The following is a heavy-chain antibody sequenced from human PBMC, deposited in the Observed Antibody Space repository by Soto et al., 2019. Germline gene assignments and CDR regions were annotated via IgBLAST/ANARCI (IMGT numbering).Heavy chain of an antibody. CDR2: IIPIFGTA. CDR3: ASGGNYYDSSGYYYYYYGMDV. D-gene: IGHD3-22*01. Sequence: QVQLVQSGAEVKKPGSSVKVSCKASGGTFSSYAISWVRQAPGQGLEWMGGIIPIFGTANYAQKFQGRVTITADESTSTAYMELSSLRSEHTAVYYCASGGNYYDSSGYYYYYYGMDVWGQGTTVTVSS. CDR1: GGTFSSYA. J-gene: IGHJ6*02. V-gene: IGHV1-69*01.